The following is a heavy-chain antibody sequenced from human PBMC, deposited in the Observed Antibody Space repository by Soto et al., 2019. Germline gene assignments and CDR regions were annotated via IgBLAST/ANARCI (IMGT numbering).Heavy chain of an antibody. CDR1: GFTFSSYA. CDR2: ISGSGGSK. V-gene: IGHV3-23*01. J-gene: IGHJ4*02. D-gene: IGHD3-9*01. Sequence: GGSLRLSCTASGFTFSSYAMSWVRQAPGKGLEWVSAISGSGGSKYYADSVKGRLTISRDNSKNTLYLQMNSLRAEDTAVYYCAKVSYDILTGYYTRIYYFDYWGQGTLVTVSS. CDR3: AKVSYDILTGYYTRIYYFDY.